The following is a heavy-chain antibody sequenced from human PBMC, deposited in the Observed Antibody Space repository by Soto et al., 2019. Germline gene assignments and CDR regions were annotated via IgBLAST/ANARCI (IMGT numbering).Heavy chain of an antibody. D-gene: IGHD6-19*01. J-gene: IGHJ6*02. CDR3: ARSRRGAYSSGWYSPSGYYNYGIDV. CDR1: GYSFTTYW. V-gene: IGHV5-51*01. Sequence: RGASLKISCEASGYSFTTYWIGWVRQMPGKGLEWMGIIYPGDSDTKYSPSLQGQVTISADTSISTAYLQWTSLKASDTAMYYCARSRRGAYSSGWYSPSGYYNYGIDVWGQGTKVTVSS. CDR2: IYPGDSDT.